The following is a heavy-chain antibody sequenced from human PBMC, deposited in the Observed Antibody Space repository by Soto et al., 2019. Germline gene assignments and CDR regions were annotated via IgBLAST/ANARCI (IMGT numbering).Heavy chain of an antibody. CDR3: S. J-gene: IGHJ4*02. CDR2: ITASGNSR. V-gene: IGHV3-23*05. Sequence: PCGSLRLSCVVSGFTFNNYAMGWVRQAPGKWLEWVSGITASGNSRYYADSVKDRFTVSRDNSRNTLFLQMDSLGVDDTGTYFESWGQGTVVTVSS. CDR1: GFTFNNYA.